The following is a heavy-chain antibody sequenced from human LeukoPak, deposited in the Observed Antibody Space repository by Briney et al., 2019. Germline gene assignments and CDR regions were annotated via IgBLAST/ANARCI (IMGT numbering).Heavy chain of an antibody. CDR3: ARAHDYGGSNWFDP. CDR1: GGSISSGDYY. D-gene: IGHD4-23*01. CDR2: IYYSGST. Sequence: PSETLSLTCTVSGGSISSGDYYWGWIRQPPGKGLEWIGYIYYSGSTYYNPSLKSRVTISIDTSKNQSSLKLSSVTAADTAVYYCARAHDYGGSNWFDPWGQGTLVTVSS. V-gene: IGHV4-30-4*01. J-gene: IGHJ5*02.